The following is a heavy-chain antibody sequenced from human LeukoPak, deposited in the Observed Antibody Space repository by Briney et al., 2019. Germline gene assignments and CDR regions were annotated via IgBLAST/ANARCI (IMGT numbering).Heavy chain of an antibody. CDR1: GYTFTGPY. Sequence: ASVKVSCKASGYTFTGPYIHWMRQAPGQGLEWMGWINPNSGATKYAQKFQGRVTVTRDTSTSTAYMELSGLRADDTAAYYCARVECCTKGVCTTYDLWGQGTLVTVSS. CDR2: INPNSGAT. D-gene: IGHD2-8*01. V-gene: IGHV1-2*02. J-gene: IGHJ4*02. CDR3: ARVECCTKGVCTTYDL.